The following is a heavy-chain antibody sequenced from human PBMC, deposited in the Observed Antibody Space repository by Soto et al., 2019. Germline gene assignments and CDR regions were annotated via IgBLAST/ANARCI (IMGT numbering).Heavy chain of an antibody. J-gene: IGHJ6*02. CDR2: IYYSGST. CDR1: GGSISSGDYY. D-gene: IGHD2-2*01. CDR3: ARDPNRHQPDHGVVPAAIGGMDV. V-gene: IGHV4-30-4*01. Sequence: QVPLQESGPGLVKPSQTLSLTCTVSGGSISSGDYYWSWIRQPPGKGLEWIGYIYYSGSTYYNPSLKGRVTLSVDTSKNQFSLKLSSVTAADTAVYYCARDPNRHQPDHGVVPAAIGGMDVWGQGTTVTVSS.